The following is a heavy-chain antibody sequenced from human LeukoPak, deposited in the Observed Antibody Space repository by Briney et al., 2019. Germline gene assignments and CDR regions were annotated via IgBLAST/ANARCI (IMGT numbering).Heavy chain of an antibody. J-gene: IGHJ4*02. V-gene: IGHV4-31*03. CDR1: GGSVSSGGSY. CDR2: IYYSGFT. D-gene: IGHD2-8*02. CDR3: ARVSWAGGFDY. Sequence: SQTLSLTCSVSGGSVSSGGSYWTWIRQRPGKGLEWIGYIYYSGFTFYSPSLKTRFFISLDTSENQVSLKVNSVTAADTAVYYCARVSWAGGFDYWGQGTLVTVSS.